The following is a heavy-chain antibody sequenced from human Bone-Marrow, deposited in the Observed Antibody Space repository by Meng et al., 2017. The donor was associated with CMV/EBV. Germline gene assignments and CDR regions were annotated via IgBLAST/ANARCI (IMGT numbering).Heavy chain of an antibody. Sequence: GESLKISCAASGFTFSSYEMNWVRQAPGKGLEWVSYISSSGSTIYYADSVKGRFTISRDNAKNSLYLQMNSLRAEDTAVYYCARGGLYDIVTGYGRGVGLMDVWGQGTTVTVSS. CDR2: ISSSGSTI. CDR3: ARGGLYDIVTGYGRGVGLMDV. CDR1: GFTFSSYE. D-gene: IGHD3-9*01. J-gene: IGHJ6*02. V-gene: IGHV3-48*03.